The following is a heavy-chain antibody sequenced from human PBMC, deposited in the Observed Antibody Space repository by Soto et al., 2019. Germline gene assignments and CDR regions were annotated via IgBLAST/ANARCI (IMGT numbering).Heavy chain of an antibody. J-gene: IGHJ6*02. Sequence: GESRKISCKGSGYSFTSYWISWVRQMPGKGLEWMGRIDPSDSYTNYSPSFQGHVTISADKSISTAYLQWSSLKASDTAMYYCARRSIAARHYYYYGMDVWGQGTTVTVSS. V-gene: IGHV5-10-1*01. CDR2: IDPSDSYT. D-gene: IGHD6-6*01. CDR1: GYSFTSYW. CDR3: ARRSIAARHYYYYGMDV.